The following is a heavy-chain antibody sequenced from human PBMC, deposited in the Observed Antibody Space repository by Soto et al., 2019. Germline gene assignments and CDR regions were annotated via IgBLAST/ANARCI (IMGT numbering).Heavy chain of an antibody. CDR1: GYTFTSYG. CDR2: ISAYNGNT. V-gene: IGHV1-18*01. Sequence: GASVKVSCKASGYTFTSYGLSWVRQAPGQGLEWMGWISAYNGNTNYAQKLQGRVTMTTDTSTSTAYMELRILRSDDTAVYYCARDKRYFDWLPTPYYYYGMDVWCQGTTVTVSS. CDR3: ARDKRYFDWLPTPYYYYGMDV. D-gene: IGHD3-9*01. J-gene: IGHJ6*02.